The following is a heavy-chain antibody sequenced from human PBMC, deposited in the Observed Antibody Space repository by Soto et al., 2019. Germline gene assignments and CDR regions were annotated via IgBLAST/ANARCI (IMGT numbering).Heavy chain of an antibody. D-gene: IGHD1-1*01. CDR1: GDSIYSHY. J-gene: IGHJ4*02. CDR2: IYYTGRP. V-gene: IGHV4-59*11. Sequence: QVQLQESGPGLVKPSETLSLTCTVSGDSIYSHYWSWIRQAPGKGLECLGYIYYTGRPNYSPSLKGRVSMSVDKSKNQFSLKLTSVTAADTALYYCARSRDAYNPGHFGSWGQGLLVTVSS. CDR3: ARSRDAYNPGHFGS.